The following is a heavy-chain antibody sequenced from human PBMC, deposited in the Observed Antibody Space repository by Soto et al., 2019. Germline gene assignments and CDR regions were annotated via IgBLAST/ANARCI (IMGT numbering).Heavy chain of an antibody. V-gene: IGHV1-69*06. CDR3: ARDYALRETSGYFDLDY. J-gene: IGHJ4*02. D-gene: IGHD3-22*01. CDR1: EDTFNNYA. CDR2: IIPLFDAV. Sequence: QVQLVQSGAEVKKPGSSVRVSCKTSEDTFNNYAISWVRQAPGQGLEWMGGIIPLFDAVKYAQKFQGRVTITADKSTSTAYMELHTLTSEDTAVYYCARDYALRETSGYFDLDYWGQGAPVTATS.